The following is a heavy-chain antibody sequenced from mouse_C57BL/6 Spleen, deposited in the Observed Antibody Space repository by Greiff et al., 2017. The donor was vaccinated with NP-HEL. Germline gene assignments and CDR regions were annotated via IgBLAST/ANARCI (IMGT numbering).Heavy chain of an antibody. D-gene: IGHD2-1*01. J-gene: IGHJ2*01. Sequence: EVHLVESGGDLVKPGGSLKLSCAASGFTFSSYGMSWVRQTPDKRLEWVATISSGGSYTYYPDSVKGRFTISRDNAKNTLYLQMSSLKSEDTAMYYCARHGNLYYWGKGTTLTVSS. CDR1: GFTFSSYG. V-gene: IGHV5-6*01. CDR3: ARHGNLYY. CDR2: ISSGGSYT.